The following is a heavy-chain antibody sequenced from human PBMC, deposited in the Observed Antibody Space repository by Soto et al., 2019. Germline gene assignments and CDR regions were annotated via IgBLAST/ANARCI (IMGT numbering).Heavy chain of an antibody. Sequence: QVQLVQSGAEVKKPGASVKVSCKASGYTFTSYGISWVRQAPGQGLEWIGWISAYNGNTNYAQKLQGRVSMTTDTCTSTAYMELRRLSCDDTAGYYCARYPMVDLDAFDIWGPGTMVTGSS. D-gene: IGHD3-10*01. CDR2: ISAYNGNT. CDR1: GYTFTSYG. V-gene: IGHV1-18*01. CDR3: ARYPMVDLDAFDI. J-gene: IGHJ3*02.